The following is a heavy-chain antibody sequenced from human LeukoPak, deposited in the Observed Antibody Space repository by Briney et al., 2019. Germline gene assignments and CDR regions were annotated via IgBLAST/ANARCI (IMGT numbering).Heavy chain of an antibody. D-gene: IGHD6-13*01. CDR3: TTDLVARWVTYSSPGY. J-gene: IGHJ4*02. CDR1: GFRFSDYS. Sequence: PVGSLRLSCAASGFRFSDYSMNWVRQAPGKGLEWVSYIGSVSSTMYYADSVKGRFTISRDNAKNTLYLQMNSLKTEDTAVYYCTTDLVARWVTYSSPGYWGQGTLVTVSP. CDR2: IGSVSSTM. V-gene: IGHV3-48*04.